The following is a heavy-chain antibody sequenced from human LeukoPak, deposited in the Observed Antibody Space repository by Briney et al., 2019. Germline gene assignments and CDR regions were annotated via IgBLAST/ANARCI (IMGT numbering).Heavy chain of an antibody. CDR2: IYSTGST. Sequence: SETLSLTCTVSGGPINFYYWSWIRRPAGKGLEWIGRIYSTGSTNYSPSLKSRVTLSVDKSKNQFSLNLSSVNAADTAEYYCAGGIADSYSFDSWGQGTLGTVSS. V-gene: IGHV4-4*07. CDR3: AGGIADSYSFDS. D-gene: IGHD2-21*02. CDR1: GGPINFYY. J-gene: IGHJ4*02.